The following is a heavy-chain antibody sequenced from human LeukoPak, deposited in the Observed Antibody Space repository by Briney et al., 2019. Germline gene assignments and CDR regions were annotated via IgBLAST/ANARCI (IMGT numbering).Heavy chain of an antibody. J-gene: IGHJ6*02. V-gene: IGHV4-59*01. CDR1: GGSISSYY. CDR3: ARVDYGDLGYGMDV. Sequence: SETLSLTCTVSGGSISSYYWSWIRQPPGKGLEWIGYIYYSGSTNYNPSLKSRVTISVDTSKNQFSLKLSSVTAADTAVYSCARVDYGDLGYGMDVWGQGTTVTVSS. D-gene: IGHD4-17*01. CDR2: IYYSGST.